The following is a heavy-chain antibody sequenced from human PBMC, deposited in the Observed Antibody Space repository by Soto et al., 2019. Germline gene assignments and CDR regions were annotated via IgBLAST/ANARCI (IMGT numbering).Heavy chain of an antibody. CDR1: GFTFGDYA. CDR3: TRGTVEDPIVVVPAPLRFDY. J-gene: IGHJ4*02. CDR2: IRSKAYGGTT. Sequence: PGGSLRLSCTASGFTFGDYAMSWFRQAPGKGLEWVGFIRSKAYGGTTEYAASVKGRFTISRDDSKSIAYLQMNSLKTEDTAVHYCTRGTVEDPIVVVPAPLRFDYWGQGTLVTVSS. V-gene: IGHV3-49*03. D-gene: IGHD2-2*01.